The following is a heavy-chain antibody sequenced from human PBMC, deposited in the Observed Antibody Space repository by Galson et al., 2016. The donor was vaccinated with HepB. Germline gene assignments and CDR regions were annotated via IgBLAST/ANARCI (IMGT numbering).Heavy chain of an antibody. D-gene: IGHD2-2*01. CDR3: AGSLTLYCISTTCYGNYYGMDV. CDR2: ISSNGGST. CDR1: GFTFSSYA. J-gene: IGHJ6*02. Sequence: SLRLSCAASGFTFSSYAMHWVRQAPGKGLEYVSAISSNGGSTYYANSVKGRFTISGDNSKNTLYLQMGSLRAEDMAVYYCAGSLTLYCISTTCYGNYYGMDVWGQGTTVAVS. V-gene: IGHV3-64*01.